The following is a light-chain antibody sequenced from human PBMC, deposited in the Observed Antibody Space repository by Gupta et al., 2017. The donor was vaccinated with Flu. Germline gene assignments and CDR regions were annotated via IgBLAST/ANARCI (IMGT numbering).Light chain of an antibody. CDR2: KAS. J-gene: IGKJ4*01. CDR3: QQYNRFST. V-gene: IGKV1-5*03. Sequence: VGDRVTITCRASQSIRSWLAWYQLKPGKAPRLLIYKASNLESGVPTSFSGGGSETEFTLTIASLQPDDSATYYCQQYNRFSTFGGGTKVEIK. CDR1: QSIRSW.